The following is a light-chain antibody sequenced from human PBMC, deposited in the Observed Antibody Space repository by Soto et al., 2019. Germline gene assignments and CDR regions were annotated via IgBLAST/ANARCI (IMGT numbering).Light chain of an antibody. CDR1: QSISSN. J-gene: IGKJ2*01. CDR2: GAS. CDR3: QQYNSWPPYT. Sequence: EIVMTQSPATLSVSPGERATLSCRASQSISSNLAWYQQKPGQAPRLLIYGASTTATGIPARFSGSGSGTKFSLTISGLQSEDSAVYYCQQYNSWPPYTFGQGTKLEIK. V-gene: IGKV3-15*01.